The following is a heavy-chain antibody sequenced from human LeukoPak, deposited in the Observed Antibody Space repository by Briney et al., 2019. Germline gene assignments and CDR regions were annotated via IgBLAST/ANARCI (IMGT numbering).Heavy chain of an antibody. D-gene: IGHD3-10*01. CDR2: ISSTSYI. J-gene: IGHJ4*02. V-gene: IGHV3-21*01. Sequence: GGSLRLSCEASGFTFTSYSVNWVRQAPGKGLEWVSSISSTSYIYYADSVKGRFTISRDNAKNSLYLQMNSLRAEDTAVYYCARDLFGEYSFYSWGQGTLVTVSS. CDR1: GFTFTSYS. CDR3: ARDLFGEYSFYS.